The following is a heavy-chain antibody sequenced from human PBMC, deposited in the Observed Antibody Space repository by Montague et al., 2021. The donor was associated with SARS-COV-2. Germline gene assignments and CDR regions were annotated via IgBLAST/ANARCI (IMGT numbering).Heavy chain of an antibody. V-gene: IGHV6-1*01. CDR1: GGSVGVNRAR. CDR3: ARGLWFGELLSLYYYYGMDV. CDR2: RYHRSKWYN. D-gene: IGHD3-10*01. Sequence: CAISGGSVGVNRARWKWVRHSPSRELQWQGRRYHRSKWYNDYAVSVKSRITINPDTSKNQFSLQLNSVTPEDTAVYYCARGLWFGELLSLYYYYGMDVWGQGTTVTVSS. J-gene: IGHJ6*02.